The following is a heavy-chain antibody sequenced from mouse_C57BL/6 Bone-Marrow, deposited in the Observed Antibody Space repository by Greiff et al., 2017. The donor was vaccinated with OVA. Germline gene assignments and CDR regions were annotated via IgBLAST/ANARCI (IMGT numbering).Heavy chain of an antibody. Sequence: QVQLQQPGAELVKPGASVKLSCKASGYTFTSYWMQWVKQRPGQGLEWIGEIDPSDSYTNYNQKFKGQATLTVDTSSSTAYMQLSSLTAEDSAVYYCARQLQDYVCCWDQGTALTVTA. D-gene: IGHD1-1*01. CDR3: ARQLQDYVCC. CDR2: IDPSDSYT. CDR1: GYTFTSYW. J-gene: IGHJ2*01. V-gene: IGHV1-50*01.